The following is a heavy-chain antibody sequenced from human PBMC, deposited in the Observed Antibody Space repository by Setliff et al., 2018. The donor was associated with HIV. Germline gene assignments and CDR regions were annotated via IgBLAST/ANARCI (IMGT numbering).Heavy chain of an antibody. V-gene: IGHV7-4-1*02. CDR2: INTNTGYP. J-gene: IGHJ5*02. CDR3: ARVRTSYNFWVGDVFDP. CDR1: GYNFTNYG. D-gene: IGHD1-1*01. Sequence: ASVKVSCKASGYNFTNYGINWVRQDPGQGLEWMGWINTNTGYPTYAQAFRGRFVFSLDTSVSTAYLEISSLKAEDTAVYYCARVRTSYNFWVGDVFDPWGQGTLVTVSS.